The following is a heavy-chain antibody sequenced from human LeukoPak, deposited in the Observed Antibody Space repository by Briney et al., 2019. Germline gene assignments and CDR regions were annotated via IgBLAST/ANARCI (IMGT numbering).Heavy chain of an antibody. Sequence: GGSLRLSCAASGFTFSTHGMNWVRQGPGKGLEWVSGITGSGGSTYYTDSVKGRFTISRDNSKNTVYLQMNSLRAEDTAVYYCARDLSLIALTDWGQGTLVTVSS. CDR1: GFTFSTHG. CDR2: ITGSGGST. V-gene: IGHV3-23*01. CDR3: ARDLSLIALTD. D-gene: IGHD3-22*01. J-gene: IGHJ4*02.